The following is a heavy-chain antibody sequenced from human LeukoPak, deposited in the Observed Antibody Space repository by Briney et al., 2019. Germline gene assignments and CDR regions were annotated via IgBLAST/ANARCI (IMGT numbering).Heavy chain of an antibody. V-gene: IGHV1-69*13. J-gene: IGHJ3*02. D-gene: IGHD3-22*01. Sequence: GASVKVSCKASGYTFTSYAISWVRQAPGQGLEWMGGIIPIFGTANYAQKFQGRVTITADESTSTAYMELSSLRSEDTAVYYCARHGGPAVVVILSGGNAFDIWGQGAMVTVSS. CDR2: IIPIFGTA. CDR3: ARHGGPAVVVILSGGNAFDI. CDR1: GYTFTSYA.